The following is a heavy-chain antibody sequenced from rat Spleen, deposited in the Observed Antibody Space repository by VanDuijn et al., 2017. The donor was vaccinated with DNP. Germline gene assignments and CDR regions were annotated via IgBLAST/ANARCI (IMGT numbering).Heavy chain of an antibody. Sequence: EVQLQESGPGLVKPSQSLSLTCSVTGYSIASNYGGWVRQFPGNKMEWIGHISYSCSTNYKPSLNGRISIPRDTSKNQLFLQLNSVTSGYTATYYCARWKYYFDYWGQGVMVTVSS. CDR1: GYSIASNY. CDR2: ISYSCST. J-gene: IGHJ2*01. D-gene: IGHD3-7*01. V-gene: IGHV3-1*01. CDR3: ARWKYYFDY.